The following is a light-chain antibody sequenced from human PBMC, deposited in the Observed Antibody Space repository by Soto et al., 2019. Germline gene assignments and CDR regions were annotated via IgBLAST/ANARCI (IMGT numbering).Light chain of an antibody. CDR2: VAS. V-gene: IGKV1-9*01. J-gene: IGKJ5*01. CDR3: QQLNSYPIT. CDR1: QGISSH. Sequence: DIQLTQSPSFLSASIGDRVTITCRASQGISSHLAWYQQQPGKAPKLLIYVASTLQSGVPSRFSGSGSGTEFTLTISGLQPEDFASYYCQQLNSYPITFGQGTRLRL.